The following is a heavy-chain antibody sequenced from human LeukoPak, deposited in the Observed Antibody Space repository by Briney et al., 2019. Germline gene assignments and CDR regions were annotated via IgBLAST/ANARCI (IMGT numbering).Heavy chain of an antibody. V-gene: IGHV1-2*02. J-gene: IGHJ4*02. CDR2: INPNSGGT. Sequence: ASVKVSCKASGYTFTGYFMHWVRQAPGQGLEWMGWINPNSGGTNNAQKFQGRVTMTRDTSISTAYMDLSRLRSDDTAVYYCARDERYDSSGYPFDYWGQGTLVTVSS. CDR3: ARDERYDSSGYPFDY. CDR1: GYTFTGYF. D-gene: IGHD3-22*01.